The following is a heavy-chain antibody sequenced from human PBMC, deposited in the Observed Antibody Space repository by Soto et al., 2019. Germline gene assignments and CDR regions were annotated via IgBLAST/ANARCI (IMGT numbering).Heavy chain of an antibody. J-gene: IGHJ5*01. CDR1: GYTFTSYD. V-gene: IGHV1-8*01. Sequence: ASVKVSCKASGYTFTSYDINWVRHATGQGLEWMGWMNPNSGNTGYAQKFQGRVTMTRNTSISTAYMELSSLRPEDTAVYYCARGGAFSVRFDPWGQGTLVTVSS. D-gene: IGHD3-10*01. CDR2: MNPNSGNT. CDR3: ARGGAFSVRFDP.